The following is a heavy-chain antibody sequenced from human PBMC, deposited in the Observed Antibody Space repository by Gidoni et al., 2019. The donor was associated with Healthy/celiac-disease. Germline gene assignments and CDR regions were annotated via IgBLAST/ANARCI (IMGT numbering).Heavy chain of an antibody. CDR3: AKGGYGRYYYYGMDV. CDR1: GFTFDDYA. J-gene: IGHJ6*02. CDR2: ISWNSGSI. Sequence: EVQLVESGGGLVQPGRSLSLSCAASGFTFDDYAMHWVRQAPGKGLEWVSCISWNSGSIGYADSVKGRFTISRDNAKNSLYLQMNSLRAEDTALYYCAKGGYGRYYYYGMDVWGQGTTVTVSS. D-gene: IGHD5-18*01. V-gene: IGHV3-9*01.